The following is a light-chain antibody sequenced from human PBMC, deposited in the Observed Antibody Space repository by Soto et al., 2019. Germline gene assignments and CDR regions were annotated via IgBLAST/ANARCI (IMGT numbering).Light chain of an antibody. CDR3: QQYETFSGT. J-gene: IGKJ1*01. V-gene: IGKV1-5*01. Sequence: DIQMTQSPSTLSASVGDTVTVTCLASPSVSGWLAWYQQKPGEAPKLLIYDASALPRGVPSRFSGSGSGTKSALTFASLQPDDFATYYCQQYETFSGTFGPGPKVEI. CDR2: DAS. CDR1: PSVSGW.